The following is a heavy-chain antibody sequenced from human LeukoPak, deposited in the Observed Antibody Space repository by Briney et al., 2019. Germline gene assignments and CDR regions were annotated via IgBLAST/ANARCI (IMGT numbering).Heavy chain of an antibody. CDR3: ARTYYYDSSGYYYFDY. CDR1: GFTFSSTW. J-gene: IGHJ4*02. V-gene: IGHV3-7*01. Sequence: GGSLRLSCAASGFTFSSTWMSWVRQAPGKGLEWVANINQDGREKYYVDSVKGRFTISRDNAKNSLYLQMNSLRAEDTAVYYCARTYYYDSSGYYYFDYWGQGTLVTVSS. D-gene: IGHD3-22*01. CDR2: INQDGREK.